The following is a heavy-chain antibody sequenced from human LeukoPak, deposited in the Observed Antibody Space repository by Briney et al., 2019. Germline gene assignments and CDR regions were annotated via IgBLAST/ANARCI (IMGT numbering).Heavy chain of an antibody. CDR1: GFTFGSYN. V-gene: IGHV3-21*01. D-gene: IGHD3-22*01. CDR3: ARDGGDYYDSSGYPFHH. Sequence: GGSLRLSCAASGFTFGSYNMNWVRQAPGKGLEWVSSISTSSSYIYYADSVKGRFTISRDNAKKSLYLQMNSPRAGDTAVYYCARDGGDYYDSSGYPFHHWGQGTLVTVSS. CDR2: ISTSSSYI. J-gene: IGHJ1*01.